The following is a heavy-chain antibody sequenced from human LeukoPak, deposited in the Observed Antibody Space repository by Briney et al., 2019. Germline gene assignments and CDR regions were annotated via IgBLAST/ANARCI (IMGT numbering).Heavy chain of an antibody. V-gene: IGHV3-23*01. J-gene: IGHJ4*02. CDR3: AKGHQVTFFDY. CDR1: GFTFSSYA. D-gene: IGHD5-18*01. Sequence: PGGSLRLSCAASGFTFSSYAMSCVRQTPGKGLEWVSTISSTGDSTYHADSVKGRFTIPRDNSKNTLYLQMNSLRAEDTAVYYCAKGHQVTFFDYWGQGTLVTVSS. CDR2: ISSTGDST.